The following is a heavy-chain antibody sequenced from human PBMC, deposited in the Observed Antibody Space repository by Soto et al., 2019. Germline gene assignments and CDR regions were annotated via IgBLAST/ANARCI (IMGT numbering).Heavy chain of an antibody. J-gene: IGHJ4*02. CDR2: ISLYNGNT. Sequence: ASVTVSCTAYDFSFTSHGISWVRQAPGQGLEWMGWISLYNGNTNYAQQFQGRVIIERDTSASTAYMELSSLRSEDTAVYYCARGGYFDSSNYLAYWGLGTLVTVSS. CDR3: ARGGYFDSSNYLAY. V-gene: IGHV1-18*04. D-gene: IGHD3-22*01. CDR1: DFSFTSHG.